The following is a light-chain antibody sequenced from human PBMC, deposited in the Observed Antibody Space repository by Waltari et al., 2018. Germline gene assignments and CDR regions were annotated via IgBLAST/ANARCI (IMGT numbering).Light chain of an antibody. V-gene: IGLV4-69*01. CDR2: VNSDGSH. CDR3: QTGGHGTWV. Sequence: QLVLTQSPSASASLGASAKLPSTLDSGHSTNIHARHQQQPQKGPRYLMKVNSDGSHSKGDEIPDRFSGSSSSSGTERYLTISSVQSEDEADYYCQTGGHGTWVFGGGTKLTVL. CDR1: SGHSTNI. J-gene: IGLJ3*02.